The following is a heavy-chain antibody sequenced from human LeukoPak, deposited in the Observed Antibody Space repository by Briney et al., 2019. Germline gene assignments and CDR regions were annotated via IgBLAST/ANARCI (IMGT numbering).Heavy chain of an antibody. CDR1: GLPIADFA. Sequence: GGSLRLSCVAPGLPIADFAMYWVRQAPGEGLEWVSLICGDGVSTFYADSVKGRISISRDNSKNSLSLELNSLRTEDSAMYYCGRESGKFDYWGQGTLVAVSS. J-gene: IGHJ4*02. CDR2: ICGDGVST. CDR3: GRESGKFDY. V-gene: IGHV3-43*02.